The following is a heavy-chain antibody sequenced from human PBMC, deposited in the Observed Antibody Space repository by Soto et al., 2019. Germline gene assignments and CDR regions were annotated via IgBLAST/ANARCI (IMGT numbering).Heavy chain of an antibody. Sequence: QVQLVESGGGVVQPGRSLRLSCAASGFTFSSYAMHWVRQAPGKGLEWVAVISYDGSNKYYADSEKGRFTISRDNSKNKLYLQMNSLRAEDTAVYYCAREKPSGSYGYYFDYWGPGTLVTVSS. CDR1: GFTFSSYA. D-gene: IGHD1-26*01. CDR2: ISYDGSNK. J-gene: IGHJ4*02. V-gene: IGHV3-30-3*01. CDR3: AREKPSGSYGYYFDY.